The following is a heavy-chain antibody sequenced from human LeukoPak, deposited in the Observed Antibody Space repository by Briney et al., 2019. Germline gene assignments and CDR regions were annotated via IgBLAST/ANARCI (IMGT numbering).Heavy chain of an antibody. D-gene: IGHD3-16*02. V-gene: IGHV3-21*04. CDR3: AKGGDYDYVWGSYPLYYFDY. J-gene: IGHJ4*02. Sequence: GGSLRLSCVASGLPFSTNTMNWVRQAPGRGLEWVSSMSSSGDYIYYADSVKGRFTISRDNAKNSLYLQMNSLRAEDTAVYYCAKGGDYDYVWGSYPLYYFDYWGQGTLVTVSS. CDR2: MSSSGDYI. CDR1: GLPFSTNT.